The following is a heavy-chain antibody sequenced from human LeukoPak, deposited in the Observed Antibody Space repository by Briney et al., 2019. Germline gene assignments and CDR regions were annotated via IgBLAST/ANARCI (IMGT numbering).Heavy chain of an antibody. V-gene: IGHV3-7*01. CDR2: INQDGSGK. J-gene: IGHJ2*01. CDR1: GFTFSSYW. Sequence: GGSLRLSCAASGFTFSSYWMSWVRQAPGKGLEWVANINQDGSGKYYMDSVKGRFTISRDNAKNSLDLQMNSLSAEDTAVYYCARGVVPIGSNWYFDLWGRGTLVTVSS. CDR3: ARGVVPIGSNWYFDL. D-gene: IGHD3-3*01.